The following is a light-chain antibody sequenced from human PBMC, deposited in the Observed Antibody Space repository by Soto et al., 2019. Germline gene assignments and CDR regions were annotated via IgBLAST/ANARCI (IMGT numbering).Light chain of an antibody. J-gene: IGKJ3*01. CDR3: QQRSNWPVT. Sequence: EIVLTQSPATLSLSPGERATLSCRASQSVGSSLAWYQQKPDQAPRLLIYDASNRATGIPARFSGSGSGTDFTLTISRREPEDFAVYYCQQRSNWPVTFGPGTKVDSK. CDR1: QSVGSS. CDR2: DAS. V-gene: IGKV3-11*01.